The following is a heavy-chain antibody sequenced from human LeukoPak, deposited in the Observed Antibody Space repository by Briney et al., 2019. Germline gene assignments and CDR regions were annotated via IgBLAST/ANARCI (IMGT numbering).Heavy chain of an antibody. J-gene: IGHJ4*02. V-gene: IGHV3-30*02. Sequence: GALRLSFRASGFALNSFGMHLVRPAPGKGLEWVAFIRYDGSNKYYADSVKGRFTIPRDNSKNTLYLQMNCLRAEDTAVYYCAKDLGVPEDYWGQGTLVTVSS. CDR2: IRYDGSNK. D-gene: IGHD2-8*01. CDR3: AKDLGVPEDY. CDR1: GFALNSFG.